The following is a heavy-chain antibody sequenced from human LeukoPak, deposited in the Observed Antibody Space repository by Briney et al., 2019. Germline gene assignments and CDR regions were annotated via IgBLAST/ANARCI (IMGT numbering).Heavy chain of an antibody. CDR3: SKGQWLVEQTFDY. J-gene: IGHJ4*02. CDR1: GFSFSTYG. D-gene: IGHD6-19*01. V-gene: IGHV3-30*18. Sequence: PGGSLRLSCAASGFSFSTYGMHWVRQAPGKGLEWVAVISSDGNNKYNADSVKGRFTISRDNSKNTLFLQMNSLRAEDTAVYYCSKGQWLVEQTFDYWGQGTLVTVSS. CDR2: ISSDGNNK.